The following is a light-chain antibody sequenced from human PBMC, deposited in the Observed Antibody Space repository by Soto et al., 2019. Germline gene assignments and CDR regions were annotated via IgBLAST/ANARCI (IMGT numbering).Light chain of an antibody. CDR1: SSNIGSVYD. V-gene: IGLV1-40*01. CDR3: QSFDSILSGSV. J-gene: IGLJ1*01. CDR2: GNT. Sequence: QSVLTQSPSVSGAPGQTVTISCTGSSSNIGSVYDVHWYQQLPGTAPKLLIYGNTNRPSGVPDRFSGSKSATSASLAITGLQAEDEADYYCQSFDSILSGSVFGTGTKLTVL.